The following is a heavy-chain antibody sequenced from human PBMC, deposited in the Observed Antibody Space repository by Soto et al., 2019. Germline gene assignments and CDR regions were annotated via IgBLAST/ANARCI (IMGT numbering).Heavy chain of an antibody. V-gene: IGHV3-66*01. J-gene: IGHJ3*02. CDR3: AREGYDFWSGYYTSAFDI. D-gene: IGHD3-3*01. Sequence: GGSLRLSCAASGFTVSSNYMSWVRQAPGKGLEWVSVIYSGGSTYYADSVKGRFTISRDNSKNTLYLQMNSLRAEDTAVYYCAREGYDFWSGYYTSAFDIWGQGTMVTVSS. CDR2: IYSGGST. CDR1: GFTVSSNY.